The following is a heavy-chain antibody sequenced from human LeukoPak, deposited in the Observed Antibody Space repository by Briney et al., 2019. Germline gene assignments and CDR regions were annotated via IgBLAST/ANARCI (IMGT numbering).Heavy chain of an antibody. V-gene: IGHV1-2*02. Sequence: GASVKVTCKASGYTFTGHYMHWVRQAPGQGLEWMGWINPNSGGTNYAQKFQGRVTMTRDTSISTAYMELSRLRSDDTAVYYCARGGYPPSNIVVVVAATGWAPFDPWGQGTLVTVSS. CDR2: INPNSGGT. J-gene: IGHJ5*02. CDR3: ARGGYPPSNIVVVVAATGWAPFDP. D-gene: IGHD2-15*01. CDR1: GYTFTGHY.